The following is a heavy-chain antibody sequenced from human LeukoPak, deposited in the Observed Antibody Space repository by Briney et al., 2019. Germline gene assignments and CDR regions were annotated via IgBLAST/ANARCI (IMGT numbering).Heavy chain of an antibody. CDR1: GFTFSSYA. CDR3: AKVQYYYDSSGPPSDGMDV. D-gene: IGHD3-22*01. J-gene: IGHJ6*02. Sequence: GGSLRLSCAASGFTFSSYAMHWVRQAPGKGLEWVAVISYDGSNKYYADSVKGRFTMSRDNSKNTLYLQMNSLRAEDTALYYCAKVQYYYDSSGPPSDGMDVWGQGTTVTVSS. V-gene: IGHV3-30-3*01. CDR2: ISYDGSNK.